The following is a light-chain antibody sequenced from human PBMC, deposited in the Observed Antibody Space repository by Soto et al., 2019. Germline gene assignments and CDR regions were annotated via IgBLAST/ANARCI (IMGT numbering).Light chain of an antibody. J-gene: IGKJ1*01. CDR1: QSVSSK. Sequence: EIVMTQSPATLSVSPGEGATLSCMASQSVSSKLAWYQQKPGQAPRLLIYGASTRATGIPARFSGSGSGTEFTLIISSLPSEDSAVYYCQQYNSWLWTFGQGTKVDIK. CDR2: GAS. CDR3: QQYNSWLWT. V-gene: IGKV3-15*01.